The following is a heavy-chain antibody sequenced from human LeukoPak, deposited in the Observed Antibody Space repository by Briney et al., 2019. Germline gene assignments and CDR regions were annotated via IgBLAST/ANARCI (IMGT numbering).Heavy chain of an antibody. CDR2: INPNSGGT. J-gene: IGHJ4*02. Sequence: ASVKVSCKPSGYNFFGYYIHWVRQAPGQGLEWMGWINPNSGGTNYAPRFQGRVTMSSDKYSNTVYMELNRQTFDDTAVYYCAKEGTSLDFDFWGLGSRVTVSS. CDR1: GYNFFGYY. CDR3: AKEGTSLDFDF. D-gene: IGHD3-3*02. V-gene: IGHV1-2*02.